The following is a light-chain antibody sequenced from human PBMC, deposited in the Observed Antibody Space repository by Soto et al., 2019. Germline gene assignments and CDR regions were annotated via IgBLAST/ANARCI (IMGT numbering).Light chain of an antibody. CDR3: SSFSTSSTPVV. CDR2: DVT. CDR1: SSDVGGYNY. V-gene: IGLV2-14*01. Sequence: QSALTQPASVSGSPGQSITISCTGTSSDVGGYNYVSWYQQHPGKVPKLMIYDVTNRPSGVSNRFSGSKSGKTASLTISGVQAEDESDYYCSSFSTSSTPVVFGGGTKLTVL. J-gene: IGLJ2*01.